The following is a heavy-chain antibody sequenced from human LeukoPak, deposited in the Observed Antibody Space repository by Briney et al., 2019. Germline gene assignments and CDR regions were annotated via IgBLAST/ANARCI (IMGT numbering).Heavy chain of an antibody. Sequence: PSETLSLTCTVSGGSISSYYWSWIRQPPGKGLEWIGHIYYSGSTNYNPSLKSRVTISVDTSKNQFSLKLSSVTAADTAVYYCARVAASSSWYVGAFDIWGQGTMVTVSS. J-gene: IGHJ3*02. V-gene: IGHV4-59*01. CDR1: GGSISSYY. CDR2: IYYSGST. CDR3: ARVAASSSWYVGAFDI. D-gene: IGHD6-13*01.